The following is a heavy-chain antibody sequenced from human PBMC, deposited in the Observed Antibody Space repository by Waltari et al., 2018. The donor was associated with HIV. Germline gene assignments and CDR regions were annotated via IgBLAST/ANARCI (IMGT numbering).Heavy chain of an antibody. CDR3: VRSAKDPSGHYPTLFYFDV. CDR2: ISPSGNPL. D-gene: IGHD3-3*01. Sequence: QVQLVESGGGLVKPGGSVRRTCVDSGFPFGDYSRAWVRQSPTKGLEWISYISPSGNPLNYAHAVEGRSTISRDNSKNSVILQVDSLRSDDSAIYYCVRSAKDPSGHYPTLFYFDVWGRGSQVTVSS. CDR1: GFPFGDYS. J-gene: IGHJ2*01. V-gene: IGHV3-11*04.